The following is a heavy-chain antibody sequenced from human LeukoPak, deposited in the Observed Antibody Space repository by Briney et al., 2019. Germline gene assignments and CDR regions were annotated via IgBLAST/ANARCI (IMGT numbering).Heavy chain of an antibody. CDR2: ISAYNGNT. J-gene: IGHJ4*02. CDR3: AVVVVAATGYYFDY. D-gene: IGHD2-15*01. V-gene: IGHV1-18*01. Sequence: ASVKVSCKASGYTFTSYGISWVRQAPGQGLEWMGWISAYNGNTNYAQKLQGRVTMTTDTSTSTAYMELRSLGSDDTAVYYCAVVVVAATGYYFDYWGQGTLVTVSS. CDR1: GYTFTSYG.